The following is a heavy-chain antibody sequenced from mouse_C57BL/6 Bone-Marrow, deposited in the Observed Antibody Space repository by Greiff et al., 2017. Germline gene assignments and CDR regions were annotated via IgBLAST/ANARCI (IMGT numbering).Heavy chain of an antibody. Sequence: VQLQESDAELVKPGASVKISCKASGYTFTDYTIHWMKQRPEKGLEWIGYIYPRDGSTKYNEKFKGKATLTADKSSSTAYMQLNSLTSEDSAVXFCSSDSSGYFAYWGQGTLVTVSA. CDR1: GYTFTDYT. D-gene: IGHD3-2*02. V-gene: IGHV1-78*01. J-gene: IGHJ3*01. CDR2: IYPRDGST. CDR3: SSDSSGYFAY.